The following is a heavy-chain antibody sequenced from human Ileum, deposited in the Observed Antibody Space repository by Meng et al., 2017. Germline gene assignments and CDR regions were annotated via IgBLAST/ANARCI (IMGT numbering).Heavy chain of an antibody. CDR2: IYYTGNI. Sequence: SETLSLTCTVSGGSVSTGSHYWTWIRQPPGKGLEWIGYIYYTGNINYNPSLKSRVTISVDTSNNQFSLKLSSVTAADTAVYYCATDSGGSFAHWGQGNRVNGAS. D-gene: IGHD2-15*01. CDR3: ATDSGGSFAH. J-gene: IGHJ4*02. CDR1: GGSVSTGSHY. V-gene: IGHV4-61*01.